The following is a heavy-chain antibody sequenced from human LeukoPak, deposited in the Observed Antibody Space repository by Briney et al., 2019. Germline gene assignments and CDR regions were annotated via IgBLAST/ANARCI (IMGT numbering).Heavy chain of an antibody. D-gene: IGHD2/OR15-2a*01. J-gene: IGHJ6*02. V-gene: IGHV1-69*04. CDR1: GGTFSSYA. CDR2: IIPILGIA. CDR3: ARFLRANGDYSYGMDV. Sequence: SVKVSCKASGGTFSSYAISWVRQAPGQGLEWMGRIIPILGIANYAQKFQGRVTITADKSTSTAYMELSSLRSEDTAVYYCARFLRANGDYSYGMDVWAKGPRSPSP.